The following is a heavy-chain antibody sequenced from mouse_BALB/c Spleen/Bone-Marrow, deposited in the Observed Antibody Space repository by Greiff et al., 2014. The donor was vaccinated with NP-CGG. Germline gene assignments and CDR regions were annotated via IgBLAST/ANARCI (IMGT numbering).Heavy chain of an antibody. CDR2: ISSGGSYT. D-gene: IGHD2-4*01. CDR1: GFTFSSYG. Sequence: DGMLVESGGDLVKPGGSLKLSCAASGFTFSSYGMSWVRQTPDKRLEWVATISSGGSYTYYPDSVKGRFTISRDNGKNTLYLQMSSLKSEDKAMYYCARQTYYDYDGYFDYWGQGTTLIVSS. J-gene: IGHJ2*01. V-gene: IGHV5-6*02. CDR3: ARQTYYDYDGYFDY.